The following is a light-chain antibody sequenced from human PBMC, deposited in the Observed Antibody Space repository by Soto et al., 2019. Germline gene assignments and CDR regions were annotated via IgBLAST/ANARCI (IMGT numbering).Light chain of an antibody. J-gene: IGKJ4*01. Sequence: EIGLTQSPCTLSFSPGERATLSCRASQNVDTNYLAWYQQKPGQAPRLLISGASGRATGTPDRFSGSASGTDFTLTISRLEPEDFAVYYCQQYGSSPLTFGGGTKVDI. CDR2: GAS. CDR1: QNVDTNY. V-gene: IGKV3-20*01. CDR3: QQYGSSPLT.